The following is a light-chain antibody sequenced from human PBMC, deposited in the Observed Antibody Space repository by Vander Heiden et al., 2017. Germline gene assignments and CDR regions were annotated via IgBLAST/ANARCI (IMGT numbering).Light chain of an antibody. CDR1: QSVSSSY. J-gene: IGKJ4*01. Sequence: VLTQSPGTLSLSPGERATLSCRASQSVSSSYLAWYQQKPGQAPRLLIYGASSRATGIPDRFSGSGSVTDFTLTISRLEPEYFAVYYCQQYGSSPLTFGGGTKVEIK. CDR3: QQYGSSPLT. V-gene: IGKV3-20*01. CDR2: GAS.